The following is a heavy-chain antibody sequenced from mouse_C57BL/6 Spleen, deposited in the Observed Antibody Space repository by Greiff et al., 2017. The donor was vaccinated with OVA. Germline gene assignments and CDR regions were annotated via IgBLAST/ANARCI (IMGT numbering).Heavy chain of an antibody. J-gene: IGHJ2*01. CDR3: AREGYDGYPLDY. CDR2: IYPGDGDT. V-gene: IGHV1-80*01. Sequence: QVQLQQSGAELVKPGASVKISCKASGYAFSSYWMNWVKQRPGKGLEWIGQIYPGDGDTNYNGKFKGKATLTADKSSSTAYMQLSSLTSEDSAVDFCAREGYDGYPLDYWGQGTTLTVSS. CDR1: GYAFSSYW. D-gene: IGHD2-3*01.